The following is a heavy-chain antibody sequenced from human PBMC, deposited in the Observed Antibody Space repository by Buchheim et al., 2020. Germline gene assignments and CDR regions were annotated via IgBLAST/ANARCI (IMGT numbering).Heavy chain of an antibody. D-gene: IGHD2-15*01. V-gene: IGHV4-39*01. J-gene: IGHJ4*02. CDR2: IYYSGST. CDR3: ARQRYCSGGSCFPSAFDY. Sequence: QLQLQESGPGLVKPSETLSLTCTVSAVSGGSISSNSYYWGWIRQPPGKGLEWIGSIYYSGSTYYNPSLRSRVSISVDTSQNQFSLKLSSVTAADTAVYYCARQRYCSGGSCFPSAFDYWGQGTL. CDR1: GGSISSNSYY.